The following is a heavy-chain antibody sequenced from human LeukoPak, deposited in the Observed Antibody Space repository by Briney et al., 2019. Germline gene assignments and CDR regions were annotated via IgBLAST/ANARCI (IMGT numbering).Heavy chain of an antibody. CDR1: GYIFSSYV. V-gene: IGHV3-23*01. CDR3: ATTRVAAVVMYYFDF. J-gene: IGHJ4*02. Sequence: GGCLRLSCVASGYIFSSYVMSCVRQAPGKGREWMSDISASKCNIYCAVSVKARFTIPRENSKNALYVQKNSLRAEDTAVYYCATTRVAAVVMYYFDFWGQETLDSVSS. D-gene: IGHD6-13*01. CDR2: ISASKCNI.